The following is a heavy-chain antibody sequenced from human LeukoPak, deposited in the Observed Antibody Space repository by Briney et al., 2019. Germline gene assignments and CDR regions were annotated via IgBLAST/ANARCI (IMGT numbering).Heavy chain of an antibody. D-gene: IGHD1-26*01. J-gene: IGHJ4*02. V-gene: IGHV4-38-2*01. CDR2: IYHSGST. CDR1: GYSISSGYY. CDR3: ARSLYSGSYSTFDY. Sequence: SETLSLTCAVSGYSISSGYYWGWIRPPPGKGLEWIGSIYHSGSTYYNPSLKSRVTISVDTSKNQFSLKLSSVTAADTAVYYCARSLYSGSYSTFDYWGQGTLVTVSS.